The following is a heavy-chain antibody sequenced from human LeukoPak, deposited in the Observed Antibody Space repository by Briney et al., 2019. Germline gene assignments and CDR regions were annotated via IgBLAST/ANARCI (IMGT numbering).Heavy chain of an antibody. V-gene: IGHV5-51*01. CDR1: GYSFTSYW. CDR2: IYPGDSDT. Sequence: GESLKISCKGSGYSFTSYWIGWVRQVPGKGLEWMGIIYPGDSDTRYSPSFQGQVTISADKSISTAYLQWSSLKVSDTAMYYCARPRTTVVTDAFDIWGQGTMVTVSS. J-gene: IGHJ3*02. CDR3: ARPRTTVVTDAFDI. D-gene: IGHD4-23*01.